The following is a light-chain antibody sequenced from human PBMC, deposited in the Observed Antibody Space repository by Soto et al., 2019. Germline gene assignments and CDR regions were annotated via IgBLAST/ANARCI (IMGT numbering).Light chain of an antibody. J-gene: IGKJ1*01. CDR2: GAS. CDR3: QKYNNWPPIT. CDR1: QSVSSN. Sequence: EIVMTQSPATLSVSPGERATLSCRASQSVSSNLAWYQQKPGQAPRLLIYGASNRATGIPDRFSGSGSGTEFTLTISRLQSEDFAVYYRQKYNNWPPITFGQGTKVDIK. V-gene: IGKV3-15*01.